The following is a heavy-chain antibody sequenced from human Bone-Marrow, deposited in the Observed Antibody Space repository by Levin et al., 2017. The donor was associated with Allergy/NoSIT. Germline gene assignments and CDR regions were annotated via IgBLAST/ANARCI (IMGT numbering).Heavy chain of an antibody. CDR2: IYYGGST. Sequence: SETLSLTCNVSGDSLTSTNYYWGWIRQPPGKGLEWIGSIYYGGSTSYNPSLESRVAISVDTSKNQFYLKLTSLTAADTAVYYCARIPDTTSEFDYWGQGTLVTVSS. CDR1: GDSLTSTNYY. J-gene: IGHJ4*02. D-gene: IGHD5-18*01. CDR3: ARIPDTTSEFDY. V-gene: IGHV4-39*07.